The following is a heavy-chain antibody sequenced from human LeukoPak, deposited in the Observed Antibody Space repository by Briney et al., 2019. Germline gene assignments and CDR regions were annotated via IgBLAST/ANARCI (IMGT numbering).Heavy chain of an antibody. D-gene: IGHD6-13*01. V-gene: IGHV4-34*01. CDR1: GGSFSGYY. CDR3: ARTRHSDIAAAGSPFDY. J-gene: IGHJ4*02. Sequence: PSETLSLTCAVYGGSFSGYYWSWIRQPPGKGLEWIGEISHSGSTNYNPSLKSRVTISVDTSKNQFSLKLSSVTAADTAVYYCARTRHSDIAAAGSPFDYWGQGTLVTVSS. CDR2: ISHSGST.